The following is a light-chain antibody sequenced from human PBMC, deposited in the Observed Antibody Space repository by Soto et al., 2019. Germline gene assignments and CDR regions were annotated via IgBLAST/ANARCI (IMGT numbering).Light chain of an antibody. Sequence: QSVLTQPASVSGSPGQSITISCTGTSSDVGSYNLVSWYQHHPGKAPKLMIYEVSKRPSGVSNRFSGSKSGNTASLTISGLQAEDEADYYCCSYAGSSTLFFGTGTKVTVL. CDR1: SSDVGSYNL. CDR2: EVS. J-gene: IGLJ1*01. V-gene: IGLV2-23*02. CDR3: CSYAGSSTLF.